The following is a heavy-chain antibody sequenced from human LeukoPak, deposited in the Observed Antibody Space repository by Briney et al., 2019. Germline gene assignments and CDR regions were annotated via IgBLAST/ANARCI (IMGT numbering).Heavy chain of an antibody. J-gene: IGHJ6*03. V-gene: IGHV4-39*01. CDR1: GGSISSSSYY. CDR2: TYYSGST. D-gene: IGHD2-15*01. Sequence: SETPSLTCTVSGGSISSSSYYWGWIRQPPGKGLEWIGSTYYSGSTYYNPSLKSRVTISVDTSETQFSLRLSSVTAADTAVYYCARHAGALYLPTATYYYYYMDVWGRGTTVTVSS. CDR3: ARHAGALYLPTATYYYYYMDV.